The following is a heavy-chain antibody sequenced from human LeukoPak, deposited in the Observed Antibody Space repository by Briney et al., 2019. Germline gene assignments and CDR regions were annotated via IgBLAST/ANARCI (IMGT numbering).Heavy chain of an antibody. J-gene: IGHJ5*02. D-gene: IGHD3-22*01. Sequence: SETLSLTCTVSGGSIISNTYCWGWIRQPPGKGLEWIGSFCYSGSTYYNPSLKSRVTISVDTSKNQFSLKLSSVTAADTAVYYCARRYYDSSVVDWFDPWGQGTLVTVSS. CDR2: FCYSGST. CDR3: ARRYYDSSVVDWFDP. V-gene: IGHV4-39*07. CDR1: GGSIISNTYC.